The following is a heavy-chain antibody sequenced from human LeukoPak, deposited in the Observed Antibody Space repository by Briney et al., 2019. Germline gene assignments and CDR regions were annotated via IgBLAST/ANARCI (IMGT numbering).Heavy chain of an antibody. V-gene: IGHV4-59*01. Sequence: SETLSLTCSVSGGSISSYYWSWIRQPPGKGLEWIGYIYYSGSTNYNPSLKSRVTISVDTSKNQFSLKLSSVTAADTAVYYCARLTRGYSYGSQPRTFDYWGQGTLVTVSS. CDR1: GGSISSYY. CDR3: ARLTRGYSYGSQPRTFDY. CDR2: IYYSGST. D-gene: IGHD5-18*01. J-gene: IGHJ4*02.